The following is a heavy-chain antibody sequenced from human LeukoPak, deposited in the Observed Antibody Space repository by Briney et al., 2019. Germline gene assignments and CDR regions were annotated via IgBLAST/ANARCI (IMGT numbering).Heavy chain of an antibody. CDR3: ARGFGSGSCPYYFDY. J-gene: IGHJ4*02. D-gene: IGHD3-10*01. CDR1: GFTVSSSY. V-gene: IGHV3-66*01. Sequence: GGSLRLSCAASGFTVSSSYMSWVRQAPGKGLEYVSAIYPGGSTYYADSVKGRFTISRDNSKNTLYLQMSSLRAEDAAVYYCARGFGSGSCPYYFDYWGQGTLVTVSS. CDR2: IYPGGST.